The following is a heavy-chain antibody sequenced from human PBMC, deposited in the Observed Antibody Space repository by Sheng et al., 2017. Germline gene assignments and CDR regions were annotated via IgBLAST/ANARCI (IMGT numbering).Heavy chain of an antibody. Sequence: QVQLVQSGAEVKKPGSSVKVSCKASGGTFSSYAISWVRQAPGQGLEWMGGIIPILGIANYAQKFQGRVTITADKSTSTAYMELSSLRSEDTAVYYCARGPALEMATILGWYFDLWGRGTLVTVSS. D-gene: IGHD5-12*01. CDR1: GGTFSSYA. CDR2: IIPILGIA. J-gene: IGHJ2*01. V-gene: IGHV1-69*04. CDR3: ARGPALEMATILGWYFDL.